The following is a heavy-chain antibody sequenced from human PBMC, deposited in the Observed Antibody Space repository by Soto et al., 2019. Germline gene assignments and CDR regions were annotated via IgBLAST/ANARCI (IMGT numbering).Heavy chain of an antibody. V-gene: IGHV1-2*04. D-gene: IGHD4-4*01. CDR1: GYTFTGYY. J-gene: IGHJ6*03. CDR3: ARDRHPRYSRRNYMDA. Sequence: KKWVASVKISCKASGYTFTGYYMHWVRQAPGQGLEWMGWINPNSGGTNYAQKFQGWVTMTRDTSISTAYMELSRLRSDDTAVYYCARDRHPRYSRRNYMDAWGKGTTVTVSS. CDR2: INPNSGGT.